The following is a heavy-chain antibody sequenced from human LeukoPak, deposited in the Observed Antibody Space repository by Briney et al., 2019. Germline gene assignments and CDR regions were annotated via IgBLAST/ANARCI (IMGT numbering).Heavy chain of an antibody. V-gene: IGHV4-59*08. J-gene: IGHJ2*01. D-gene: IGHD6-13*01. Sequence: SETLSLTCTVSGGSISSYYWSWIRQPPGKGLEWIGFIYYSGSTNYNPSLKSRLTISVDTSKSQFSLRQSSVTAADTAVYYCTAASGSYWYFDLWGRGTLVTVSS. CDR3: TAASGSYWYFDL. CDR1: GGSISSYY. CDR2: IYYSGST.